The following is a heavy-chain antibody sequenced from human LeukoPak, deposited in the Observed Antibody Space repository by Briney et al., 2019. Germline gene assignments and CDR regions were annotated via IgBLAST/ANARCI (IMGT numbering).Heavy chain of an antibody. CDR1: GFTLIDY. V-gene: IGHV1-2*02. J-gene: IGHJ6*03. CDR3: ARADSVPAGDYHYWYMDV. CDR2: IKADSGDT. D-gene: IGHD6-13*01. Sequence: ASVKVSCKASGFTLIDYIHWVRQDPRQGLQWMGWIKADSGDTEYAQKFQGRVTMTRDTSISTVYMELSSLRSDDTAVYYCARADSVPAGDYHYWYMDVWGKGTTVTVSS.